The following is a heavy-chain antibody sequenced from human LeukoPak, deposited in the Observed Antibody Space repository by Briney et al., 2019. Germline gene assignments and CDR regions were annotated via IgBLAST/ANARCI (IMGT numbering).Heavy chain of an antibody. CDR3: ARGSAAAGTFQH. CDR2: IYYSGST. J-gene: IGHJ1*01. V-gene: IGHV4-59*01. Sequence: SETLSLTCTVSGGSISSYYWSWIRQPPGKGLEWIWYIYYSGSTNYNPSLKSRVTISVDTSKNQFSLKLSSVTAADTAVYYCARGSAAAGTFQHWGQGTLVTVSS. CDR1: GGSISSYY. D-gene: IGHD6-13*01.